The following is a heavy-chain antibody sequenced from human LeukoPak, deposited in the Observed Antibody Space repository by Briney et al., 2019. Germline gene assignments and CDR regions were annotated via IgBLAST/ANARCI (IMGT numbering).Heavy chain of an antibody. CDR2: ISYDGSNK. CDR1: GFTFINYG. CDR3: ARAAHTTYVLGRYYYYAMDV. J-gene: IGHJ6*02. V-gene: IGHV3-30*03. D-gene: IGHD3-10*01. Sequence: GGSLRLSCAASGFTFINYGMHWVRQAPGKGLEWVTLISYDGSNKYYADSVKGRFTISSDNPKNTLYLQMDSLRAEDTAVYYCARAAHTTYVLGRYYYYAMDVWGQGTTVTVSS.